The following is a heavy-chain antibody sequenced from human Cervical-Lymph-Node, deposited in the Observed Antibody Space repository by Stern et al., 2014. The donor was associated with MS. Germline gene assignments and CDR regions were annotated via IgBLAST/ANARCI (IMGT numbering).Heavy chain of an antibody. D-gene: IGHD3-22*01. CDR3: ARLDTSGYFYYDMDV. Sequence: QVQLVQSGAEVKKHGSSVTVSCKASGGTFSTYVINWVRQAPGPGLEWMGGIALIFETTNYAKKFQGRVPITEDESTSTVYMELSSLRSEDTAVYYCARLDTSGYFYYDMDVWGQGTTVTVSS. CDR1: GGTFSTYV. J-gene: IGHJ6*02. CDR2: IALIFETT. V-gene: IGHV1-69*01.